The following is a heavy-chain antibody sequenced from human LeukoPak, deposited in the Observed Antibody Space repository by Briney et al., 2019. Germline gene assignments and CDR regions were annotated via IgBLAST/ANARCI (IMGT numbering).Heavy chain of an antibody. D-gene: IGHD5-12*01. CDR1: GFTFSSYA. J-gene: IGHJ4*02. Sequence: GGSLRLSCAASGFTFSSYAMSWVRQAPGKGLEWVSAISGSGGSTYYADSVKGRFTISRDNSKNTLYLQMNSLRAEDTAVYYCAKAGGYDWKYGDYAYYFDYWGQGTLVTVSS. V-gene: IGHV3-23*01. CDR2: ISGSGGST. CDR3: AKAGGYDWKYGDYAYYFDY.